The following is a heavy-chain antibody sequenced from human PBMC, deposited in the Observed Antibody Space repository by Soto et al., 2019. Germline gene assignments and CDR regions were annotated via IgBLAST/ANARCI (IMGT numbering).Heavy chain of an antibody. CDR1: GRSFSNPYYF. D-gene: IGHD6-19*01. V-gene: IGHV4-34*01. Sequence: QVQLQQWGAGLLKPSETLSLTCAVSGRSFSNPYYFWSWIRQPPGKGLEWIGEVNQSGSTNYTPTLKSRATISLDTSKNPLSLRLTSVTAADTAVYYCASLDISGWYFEDWGQGTLVTVSS. J-gene: IGHJ4*02. CDR3: ASLDISGWYFED. CDR2: VNQSGST.